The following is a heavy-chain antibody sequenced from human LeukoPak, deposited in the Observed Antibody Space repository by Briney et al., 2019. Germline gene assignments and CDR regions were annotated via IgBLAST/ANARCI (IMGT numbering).Heavy chain of an antibody. V-gene: IGHV3-9*01. CDR3: AKGNSGGSCYSDPLDY. CDR1: GFIFNNYA. Sequence: QPGRSLRLSCAGSGFIFNNYAMHWVRQPPGKGLEWVSGISWNSGSIDYADSVKGRFTISRDNAKNSLYLQMNSLRAEDTALYYCAKGNSGGSCYSDPLDYWGQGTLSPSPQ. D-gene: IGHD2-15*01. J-gene: IGHJ4*02. CDR2: ISWNSGSI.